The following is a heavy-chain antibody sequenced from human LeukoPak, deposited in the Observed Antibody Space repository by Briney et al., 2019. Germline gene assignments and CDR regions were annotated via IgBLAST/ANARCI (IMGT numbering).Heavy chain of an antibody. CDR1: GLTFSSYA. CDR2: ISYDGSNK. Sequence: GGSLRISCAASGLTFSSYAMHWVRRAPGKGLEGVAVISYDGSNKYYADCGKGRFTISRDNSKNTLYLQMNSLRAEDTAVYYCARDLWDIVVVVAATPVYYGMDVWGQGTTVTVSS. CDR3: ARDLWDIVVVVAATPVYYGMDV. V-gene: IGHV3-30-3*01. D-gene: IGHD2-15*01. J-gene: IGHJ6*02.